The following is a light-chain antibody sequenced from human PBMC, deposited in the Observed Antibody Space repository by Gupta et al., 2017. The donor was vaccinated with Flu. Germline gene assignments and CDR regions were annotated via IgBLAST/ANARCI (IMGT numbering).Light chain of an antibody. CDR3: AAWDDSLNGHYV. J-gene: IGLJ1*01. Sequence: VTISCSGSSSNIGSNTVNWYQQVPGTAPKLLIYGNNERHSGVPERFSGSKSGTSAALAISGLQSEDEADYYCAAWDDSLNGHYVFGTGTKVTVL. CDR1: SSNIGSNT. V-gene: IGLV1-44*01. CDR2: GNN.